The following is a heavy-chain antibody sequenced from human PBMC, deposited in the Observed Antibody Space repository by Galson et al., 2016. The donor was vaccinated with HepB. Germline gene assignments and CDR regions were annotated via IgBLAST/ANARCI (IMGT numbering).Heavy chain of an antibody. CDR3: ARVPVVTHEGGMDV. Sequence: SLRLSCAASGFTFSRHGIHWVRQAPGKGLEWVAVIWNDGSNKYYADSVKGRFTISRDNSKNTLFLQMHSMRAEDTAVYYCARVPVVTHEGGMDVWGQGTTVTVSS. J-gene: IGHJ6*02. D-gene: IGHD3-16*01. CDR1: GFTFSRHG. CDR2: IWNDGSNK. V-gene: IGHV3-33*01.